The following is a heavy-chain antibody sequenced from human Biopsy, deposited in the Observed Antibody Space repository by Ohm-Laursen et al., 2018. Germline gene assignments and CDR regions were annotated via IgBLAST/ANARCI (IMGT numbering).Heavy chain of an antibody. CDR1: GGSTTADF. D-gene: IGHD3/OR15-3a*01. J-gene: IGHJ4*02. CDR3: VRLNRRGNIIFFDY. V-gene: IGHV4-59*08. Sequence: TLSLTCTVSGGSTTADFWTWIRQTPGERLEWIGYRFHSGSPMYNPSLKSRVTISVDTSKSQFSLTLTSVTAADTAVYYCVRLNRRGNIIFFDYWGRGTLVTVSS. CDR2: RFHSGSP.